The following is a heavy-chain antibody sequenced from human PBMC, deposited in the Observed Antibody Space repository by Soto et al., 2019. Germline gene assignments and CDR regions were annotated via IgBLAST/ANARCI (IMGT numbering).Heavy chain of an antibody. V-gene: IGHV1-69*01. Sequence: QVQLVQSGAEMKQPGSSVKVSCKASGGTLRTYAITWVRQAPGQGLEWMGGIIPLFRTANYAQKFQGRVTITADESTSTAYMELSSLRSVDTAVYYCARHLWYSSSRYYYFYYGLDAWGQGTTVTVSS. CDR1: GGTLRTYA. J-gene: IGHJ6*02. CDR2: IIPLFRTA. CDR3: ARHLWYSSSRYYYFYYGLDA. D-gene: IGHD6-6*01.